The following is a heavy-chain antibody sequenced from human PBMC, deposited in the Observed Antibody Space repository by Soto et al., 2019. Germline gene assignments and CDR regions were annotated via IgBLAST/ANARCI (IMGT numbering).Heavy chain of an antibody. CDR2: ISYDGSNK. CDR1: GFTFSSYA. CDR3: AIDLRYCSGGSCYGYYYYGMDV. J-gene: IGHJ6*02. V-gene: IGHV3-30-3*01. D-gene: IGHD2-15*01. Sequence: QVQLVESGGGVVQPGRSLRLSCAASGFTFSSYAMHWVRQAPGKGLEWVAVISYDGSNKYYADSVKGRFTISRDNSKNTLYLQMNSLRAEDTAVYYCAIDLRYCSGGSCYGYYYYGMDVWGQGTTVTVSS.